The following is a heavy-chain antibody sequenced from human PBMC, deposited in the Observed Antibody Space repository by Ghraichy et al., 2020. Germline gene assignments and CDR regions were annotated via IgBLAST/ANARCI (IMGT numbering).Heavy chain of an antibody. CDR1: GGTFSSYA. D-gene: IGHD3-22*01. Sequence: SVKVSCKASGGTFSSYAISWVRQAPGQGLEWMGGIIPIFGTANYAQKFQGRVTITADKSTSTAYMELSSLRSEDTAVYYCASYYYDSSGYPFSFDYWGQGTLVTVSS. CDR3: ASYYYDSSGYPFSFDY. J-gene: IGHJ4*02. CDR2: IIPIFGTA. V-gene: IGHV1-69*06.